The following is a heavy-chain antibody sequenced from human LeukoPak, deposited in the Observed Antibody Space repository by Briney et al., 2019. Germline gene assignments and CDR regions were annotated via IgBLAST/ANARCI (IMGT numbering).Heavy chain of an antibody. CDR1: GGSISSSSYY. CDR3: ARVFYAGNNWFDP. D-gene: IGHD3-16*01. J-gene: IGHJ5*02. V-gene: IGHV4-61*05. CDR2: IYYSGST. Sequence: SETLSLTCTVSGGSISSSSYYWGRIRQPPGKGLEWIGYIYYSGSTNYNPSLKSRVTISVDTSKNQFSLKLSSVTAADTAVYYCARVFYAGNNWFDPWGQGTLVTVSS.